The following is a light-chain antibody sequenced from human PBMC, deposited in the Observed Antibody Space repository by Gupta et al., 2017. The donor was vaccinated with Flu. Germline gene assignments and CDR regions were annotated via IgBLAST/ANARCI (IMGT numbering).Light chain of an antibody. J-gene: IGKJ5*01. CDR2: DAS. V-gene: IGKV3-11*01. Sequence: EIVLTQSPATLSLSPGERATLSCRASQSVSSYVAWYQQKPGQAPRLLIYDASNRATGIPARFSSGGSGTYFTLTISSLEPENFAFYYCQQRSNWPVFGQGTRLEIK. CDR3: QQRSNWPV. CDR1: QSVSSY.